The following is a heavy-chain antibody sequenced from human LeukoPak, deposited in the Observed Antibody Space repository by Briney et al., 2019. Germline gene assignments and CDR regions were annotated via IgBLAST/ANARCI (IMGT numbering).Heavy chain of an antibody. Sequence: GGSLRLSCAASGFTFSSYAMSWVRHAPGKGLEWVSAISCSGGSTYYADSVKGRFTISRDNSKNTLYLQMNSLRSEDTAVYYCAKGEYYYDSSGYLYPYYFDYWGQGTLVTVSS. CDR1: GFTFSSYA. D-gene: IGHD3-22*01. J-gene: IGHJ4*02. CDR2: ISCSGGST. V-gene: IGHV3-23*01. CDR3: AKGEYYYDSSGYLYPYYFDY.